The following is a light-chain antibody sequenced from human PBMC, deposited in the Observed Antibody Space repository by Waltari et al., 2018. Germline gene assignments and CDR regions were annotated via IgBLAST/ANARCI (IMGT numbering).Light chain of an antibody. V-gene: IGKV1-9*01. CDR1: QDISRY. J-gene: IGKJ1*01. Sequence: DIQLTQSPSFLSASVGDRVTITCRDSQDISRYLAWYQQKPGKAPKLLIYAASSLQSGVPPRCSGRGSGAEFTLTISSLQPEDIATYYCQHLHSYPWTFGQGTRVEIK. CDR2: AAS. CDR3: QHLHSYPWT.